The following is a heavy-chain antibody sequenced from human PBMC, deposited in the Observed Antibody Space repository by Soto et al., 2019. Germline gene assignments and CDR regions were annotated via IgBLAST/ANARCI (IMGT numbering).Heavy chain of an antibody. V-gene: IGHV1-2*04. J-gene: IGHJ5*02. CDR2: INPNSGGT. Sequence: ASVKVSCKASGYTFTGYYMHWVRQAPGQGLEWMGWINPNSGGTNYAQKFQGWVTMTRDTSISTAYMELSRLRSDDTAVYYCARANTYDFWSGYYTDNNWFDPWGQGTLVTVSS. D-gene: IGHD3-3*01. CDR3: ARANTYDFWSGYYTDNNWFDP. CDR1: GYTFTGYY.